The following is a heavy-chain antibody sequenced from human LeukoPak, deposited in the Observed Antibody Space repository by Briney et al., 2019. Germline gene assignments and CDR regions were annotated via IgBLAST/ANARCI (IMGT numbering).Heavy chain of an antibody. CDR1: GFTFSRYS. D-gene: IGHD2-8*01. Sequence: KSGGSLRLSCEASGFTFSRYSLTWVRQAPGKGLEWVSSISSSSSYIYYADSVKGRFTISRDNAKNSLYLQMNSLRAEDTAVYYCARDYFRGMVYPFDYWGQGTLVTVSS. CDR2: ISSSSSYI. J-gene: IGHJ4*02. V-gene: IGHV3-21*01. CDR3: ARDYFRGMVYPFDY.